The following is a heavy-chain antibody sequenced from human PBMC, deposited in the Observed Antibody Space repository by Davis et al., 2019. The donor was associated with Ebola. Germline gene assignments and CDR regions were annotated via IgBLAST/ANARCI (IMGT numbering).Heavy chain of an antibody. J-gene: IGHJ4*02. V-gene: IGHV4-34*01. CDR3: ARAYSSGWYPFLDY. Sequence: SQTLSLTCAVYGGSFSGYYWSWIRQPPGKGLEWIGEINHSGSTNYNPSLKSRATISVDTSKNQLSLKLSSVTAADTAVYYCARAYSSGWYPFLDYWGQGTLVTVSS. D-gene: IGHD6-19*01. CDR2: INHSGST. CDR1: GGSFSGYY.